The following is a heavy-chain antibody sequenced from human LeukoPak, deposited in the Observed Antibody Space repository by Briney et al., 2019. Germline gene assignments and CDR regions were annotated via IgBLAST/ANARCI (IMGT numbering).Heavy chain of an antibody. D-gene: IGHD2-15*01. CDR1: GFTFTTYT. CDR2: ISGSGYST. Sequence: GGSLRLSCAASGFTFTTYTMTWVPQAPGKGLNWISSISGSGYSTFYSESVKGRFTISRDNSKNSVYLQMSNLTAGDTAVYFCATDSSSWNIFDNWGQGTLVTVSS. V-gene: IGHV3-23*01. J-gene: IGHJ5*02. CDR3: ATDSSSWNIFDN.